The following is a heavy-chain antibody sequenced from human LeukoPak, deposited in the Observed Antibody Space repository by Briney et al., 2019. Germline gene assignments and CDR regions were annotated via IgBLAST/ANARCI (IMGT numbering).Heavy chain of an antibody. Sequence: SETLSLTCTVSGGSISSSSYYWGWIRQPPGKGLEWIANIYYSGSTYYNPSLKSRVTMSVDTSKNQFSLKLSSVIAADTAVYYCARLWSTDCSGGSCPHQPNYWGQGTLVTVSS. D-gene: IGHD2-15*01. CDR1: GGSISSSSYY. V-gene: IGHV4-39*01. CDR2: IYYSGST. J-gene: IGHJ4*02. CDR3: ARLWSTDCSGGSCPHQPNY.